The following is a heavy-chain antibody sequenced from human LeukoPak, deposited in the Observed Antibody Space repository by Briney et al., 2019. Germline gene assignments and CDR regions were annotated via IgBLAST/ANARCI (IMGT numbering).Heavy chain of an antibody. J-gene: IGHJ4*02. D-gene: IGHD6-13*01. CDR3: ARREQQLAPDY. CDR2: IYYSGST. Sequence: SETLSLTCTVSGGSIISSSYYWGWIHQPPGKGLEWIGSIYYSGSTYYNPSLKSRVTISVATSKNQCSLKLSSVTAADTAVYYCARREQQLAPDYWGQGTLVTVSS. CDR1: GGSIISSSYY. V-gene: IGHV4-39*01.